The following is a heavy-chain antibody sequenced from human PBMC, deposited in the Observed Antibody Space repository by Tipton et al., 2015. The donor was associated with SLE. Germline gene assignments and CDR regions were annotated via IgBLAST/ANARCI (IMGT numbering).Heavy chain of an antibody. Sequence: LRLSCAVYGGSFSGYYWSWIRQPPGKGLEWIGEINHSGSTNYNPSLKSRVTISVDTSKNQFSLKLSSVTAADTAVYYCARDRGGYYDYFDYWGQGTLVTVSS. CDR2: INHSGST. CDR3: ARDRGGYYDYFDY. J-gene: IGHJ4*02. V-gene: IGHV4-34*01. CDR1: GGSFSGYY. D-gene: IGHD3-22*01.